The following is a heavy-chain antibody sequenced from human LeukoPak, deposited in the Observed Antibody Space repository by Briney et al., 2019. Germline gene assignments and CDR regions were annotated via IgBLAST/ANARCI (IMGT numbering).Heavy chain of an antibody. Sequence: SVKVSCKASGGTFSSYAISWVRQAPGQGLEWMGGIIPIFGTANYARKFQGRVTITADESTSTAYMELSSLRSEDTAVYYCARATRARARRWLHQYYFDYWGQGTLVTVSS. D-gene: IGHD5-24*01. J-gene: IGHJ4*02. CDR3: ARATRARARRWLHQYYFDY. CDR1: GGTFSSYA. CDR2: IIPIFGTA. V-gene: IGHV1-69*13.